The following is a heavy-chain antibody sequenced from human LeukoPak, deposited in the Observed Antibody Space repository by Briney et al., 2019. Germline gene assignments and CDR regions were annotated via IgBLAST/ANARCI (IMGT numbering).Heavy chain of an antibody. CDR3: ARSGPGNPRGYSYGLFDY. V-gene: IGHV1-46*01. J-gene: IGHJ4*02. CDR1: GYTFTSYY. CDR2: INPSGGST. Sequence: ASVKVSCKESGYTFTSYYMHWVRQAPGQGLEWMGIINPSGGSTSYAQKFQGRVTMTRDTSTSTVYMELSSLRSEDTAVYYCARSGPGNPRGYSYGLFDYWGQGTLVTVSS. D-gene: IGHD5-18*01.